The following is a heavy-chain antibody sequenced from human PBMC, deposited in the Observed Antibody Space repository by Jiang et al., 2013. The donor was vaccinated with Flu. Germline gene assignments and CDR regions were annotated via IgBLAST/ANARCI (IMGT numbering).Heavy chain of an antibody. Sequence: GLVKPSETLSLTCSVSGGSVNSDSYYWSWIRQPPGEGLEWIGYVYYSGNTYYNPSLKSRVTISVDTSKNQFSLKLSSVTAADTAFYYCASGSYSAFDIWGQGTMVTVSS. D-gene: IGHD1-26*01. CDR2: VYYSGNT. J-gene: IGHJ3*02. V-gene: IGHV4-61*01. CDR1: GGSVNSDSYY. CDR3: ASGSYSAFDI.